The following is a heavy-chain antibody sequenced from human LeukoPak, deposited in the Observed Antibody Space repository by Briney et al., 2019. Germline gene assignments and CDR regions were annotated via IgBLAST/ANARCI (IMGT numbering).Heavy chain of an antibody. V-gene: IGHV1-69*04. J-gene: IGHJ5*02. CDR2: IIPILGIA. D-gene: IGHD2-2*01. Sequence: GASVKVSCKASGGTFSSYTISWVRQAPGQGLEWMGRIIPILGIANYAQKFQGRVTITADKSTSTAYMELSSLRSGDTAVYYCARESRGGPAATYNWFDPWGQGTLVTVAS. CDR3: ARESRGGPAATYNWFDP. CDR1: GGTFSSYT.